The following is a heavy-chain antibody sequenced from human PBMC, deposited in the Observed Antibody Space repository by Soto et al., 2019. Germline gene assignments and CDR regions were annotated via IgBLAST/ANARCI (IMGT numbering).Heavy chain of an antibody. V-gene: IGHV3-74*01. D-gene: IGHD1-20*01. J-gene: IGHJ3*02. Sequence: EAQLLESGGGLVQPGGSLRLSCVGSGFTFSSYWMHWVRQAPGEGLVWVSRIKGDDSTTNYVDSVKRRFTISRDNARNTLYLQINSLTADDTALYYCARGIPGNYGFDIWGHGTMVTVSP. CDR2: IKGDDSTT. CDR1: GFTFSSYW. CDR3: ARGIPGNYGFDI.